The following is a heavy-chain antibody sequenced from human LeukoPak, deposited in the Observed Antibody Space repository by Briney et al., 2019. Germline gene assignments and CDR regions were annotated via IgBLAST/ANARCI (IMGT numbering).Heavy chain of an antibody. D-gene: IGHD3-9*01. J-gene: IGHJ6*03. CDR2: INWNGGST. Sequence: GGSLRLSCAASGFTFSSYGMSWVRQAPGKGLEWVSGINWNGGSTGYADSVKGRFTISRDNAKNSLYLQMNSLRAEDTALYYCAREVRYFDWLAYYYYYYMDVWGKGTTVTVSS. CDR3: AREVRYFDWLAYYYYYYMDV. V-gene: IGHV3-20*04. CDR1: GFTFSSYG.